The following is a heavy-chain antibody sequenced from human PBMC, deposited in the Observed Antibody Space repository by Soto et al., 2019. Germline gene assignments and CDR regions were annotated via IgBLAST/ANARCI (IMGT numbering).Heavy chain of an antibody. CDR1: GYTFTSYG. Sequence: ASVKVSCKASGYTFTSYGISWVRQAPGQGLEWMGWISAYNGNTNYAQKLQGRVTMTTDTSTSIAYMELRSLRSDDTAVYYCARAFPGDSGYDYYYYYGMDVWGQGTTVTVSS. D-gene: IGHD5-12*01. J-gene: IGHJ6*02. CDR3: ARAFPGDSGYDYYYYYGMDV. V-gene: IGHV1-18*01. CDR2: ISAYNGNT.